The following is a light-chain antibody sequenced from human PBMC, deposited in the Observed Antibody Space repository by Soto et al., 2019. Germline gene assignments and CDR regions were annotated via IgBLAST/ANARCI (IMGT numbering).Light chain of an antibody. Sequence: DIQMTQSPSSLSASVGDRVTITCQASQDISNYLNLYQQKPGKAPKRLTYAASSLQSGVPSRFSGSASGTEFTLTISGLQPEDSATYYCLQHNSYPLTFGGGTKVDIK. CDR3: LQHNSYPLT. CDR2: AAS. CDR1: QDISNY. J-gene: IGKJ4*01. V-gene: IGKV1-17*01.